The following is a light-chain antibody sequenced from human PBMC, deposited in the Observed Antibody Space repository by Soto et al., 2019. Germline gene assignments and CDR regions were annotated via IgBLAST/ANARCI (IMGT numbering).Light chain of an antibody. CDR1: SSDVGGYNY. Sequence: QSALTQPASVSGSPGQSITISCTGTSSDVGGYNYVSWYQQHPGIAPKLLIYGVTNRPSGVSTRFSGSKSGNTASLTISGLPAEDQADYHCSSSTSASTLLYLFGTGTKLTVL. CDR3: SSSTSASTLLYL. V-gene: IGLV2-14*01. J-gene: IGLJ1*01. CDR2: GVT.